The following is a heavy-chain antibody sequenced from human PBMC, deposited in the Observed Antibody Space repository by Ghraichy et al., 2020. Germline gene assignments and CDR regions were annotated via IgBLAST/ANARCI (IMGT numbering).Heavy chain of an antibody. Sequence: GGSLRLSCAASGFTFSSYSINWVRQAPGKGLEWVSYISSSSSTIYYADSVKGRFTISRDNAKNSLYLQMNSLRAEDTAVYYCARDRYCSSTSCYTFHLEYWGQGTLVTVSS. CDR1: GFTFSSYS. D-gene: IGHD2-2*02. CDR3: ARDRYCSSTSCYTFHLEY. CDR2: ISSSSSTI. V-gene: IGHV3-48*01. J-gene: IGHJ4*02.